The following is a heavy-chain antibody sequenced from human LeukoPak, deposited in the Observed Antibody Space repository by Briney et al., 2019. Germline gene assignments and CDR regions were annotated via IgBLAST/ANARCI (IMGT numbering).Heavy chain of an antibody. CDR3: ARGVNSGYFDY. J-gene: IGHJ4*02. CDR1: GGSFSGYY. Sequence: SETLSLTCAVYGGSFSGYYWSWIRQPPGKGLEWIGEINHSGSTNYNPSLKSRVTISVDTSKNQFSLKLSSVTAVDTAVYYCARGVNSGYFDYCGQGTLVTVSS. CDR2: INHSGST. D-gene: IGHD1-26*01. V-gene: IGHV4-34*01.